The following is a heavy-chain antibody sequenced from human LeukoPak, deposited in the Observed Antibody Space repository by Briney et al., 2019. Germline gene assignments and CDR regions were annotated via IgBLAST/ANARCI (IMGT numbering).Heavy chain of an antibody. D-gene: IGHD6-19*01. J-gene: IGHJ6*03. CDR1: GFTFSSYS. Sequence: GGSLRLSCAASGFTFSSYSMNWVRQAPGKGLEWVSYISSSGSTIYYADSVKGRFTISRDNAKNSLYLQMNSLRAEDTALYYCARELNMDSSGWYPIYYYYYYMDVWGKGTTVTVSS. CDR3: ARELNMDSSGWYPIYYYYYYMDV. V-gene: IGHV3-48*04. CDR2: ISSSGSTI.